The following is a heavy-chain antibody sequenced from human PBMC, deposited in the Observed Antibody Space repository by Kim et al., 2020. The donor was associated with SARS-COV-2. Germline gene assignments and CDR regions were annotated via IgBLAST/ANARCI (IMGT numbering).Heavy chain of an antibody. V-gene: IGHV3-23*01. D-gene: IGHD1-26*01. CDR1: EFTFSNYA. J-gene: IGHJ4*02. CDR3: ATSRRNSGSYYYFDS. Sequence: GGSLRLSCVASEFTFSNYAMTWIRQAPGKGLEWVSNISLTADTTSYADSVKGRFIISRDNSKNTLYMQMNSLRAEDTAVYYCATSRRNSGSYYYFDSWGQGTLVTVSS. CDR2: ISLTADTT.